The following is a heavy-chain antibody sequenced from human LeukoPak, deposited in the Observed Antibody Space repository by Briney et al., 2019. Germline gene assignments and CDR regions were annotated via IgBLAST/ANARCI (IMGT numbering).Heavy chain of an antibody. D-gene: IGHD4-17*01. CDR3: AKDDCGDYYFDY. Sequence: GGSLRLSCAASGFTFSSYAMSWVRQAPGKGLEWVAGISGRGGSTYYADSVKGRFTISQDNSKNPLYLQMNGLRAEDTAVYYCAKDDCGDYYFDYWRQGTLVTVSS. CDR2: ISGRGGST. V-gene: IGHV3-23*01. CDR1: GFTFSSYA. J-gene: IGHJ4*02.